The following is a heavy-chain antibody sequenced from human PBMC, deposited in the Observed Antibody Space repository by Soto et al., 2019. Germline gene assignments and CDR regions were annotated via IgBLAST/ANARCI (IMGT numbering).Heavy chain of an antibody. D-gene: IGHD6-19*01. CDR3: ARAVAGLHFDY. J-gene: IGHJ4*02. CDR1: GFTFSSYA. V-gene: IGHV3-30-3*01. CDR2: ISYDGSNK. Sequence: QVQLVESGGGVVQPGRSLRLSCAASGFTFSSYAMHWVRQAPGKGLEWVAVISYDGSNKYYADSVKGRFTISRDNSKNTLYLQMNSLRAEDTAVYYCARAVAGLHFDYWGQGTLVTVSS.